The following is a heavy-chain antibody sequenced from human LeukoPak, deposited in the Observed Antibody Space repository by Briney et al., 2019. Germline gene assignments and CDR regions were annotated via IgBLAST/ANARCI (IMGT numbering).Heavy chain of an antibody. Sequence: SETLSLTCAVYGGSFSGYYWSWIRQPPGKGLEWIGEINHSGGTNYNPSLKSRVTISVDTSKNQFSLKLSSVTAADTAVYYCARSGGSYWYFDLWGRGTLVTVSS. CDR3: ARSGGSYWYFDL. J-gene: IGHJ2*01. CDR1: GGSFSGYY. CDR2: INHSGGT. D-gene: IGHD5-12*01. V-gene: IGHV4-34*01.